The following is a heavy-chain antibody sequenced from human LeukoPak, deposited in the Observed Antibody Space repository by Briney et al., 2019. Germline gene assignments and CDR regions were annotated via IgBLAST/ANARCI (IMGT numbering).Heavy chain of an antibody. D-gene: IGHD3-22*01. V-gene: IGHV3-23*01. CDR1: GFTFSSYA. CDR3: AKDHYYDTTGHYSRWRSGLNDAFDI. J-gene: IGHJ3*02. Sequence: GGSLRLSCAASGFTFSSYAMSWVRQAPGKGLEWVSSISGNGGSTYYADSVKGRFTISRDSSKNTVYMHMNSLSAEDTAVYYCAKDHYYDTTGHYSRWRSGLNDAFDIWGQGTLVTVSS. CDR2: ISGNGGST.